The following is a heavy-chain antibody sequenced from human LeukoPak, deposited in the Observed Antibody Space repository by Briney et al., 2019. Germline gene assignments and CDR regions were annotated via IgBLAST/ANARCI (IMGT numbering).Heavy chain of an antibody. V-gene: IGHV4-59*01. CDR1: GGSISSYY. J-gene: IGHJ4*02. CDR3: ARLCGGDCYLDY. Sequence: SETLSLTCAVSGGSISSYYWSWIRQPPGEGLEWIGYISYSGSTNYNSSLKSRVTISLDTSKNQFSLKLRSVTAADTAVYYCARLCGGDCYLDYWGQGTLVTVSS. CDR2: ISYSGST. D-gene: IGHD2-21*02.